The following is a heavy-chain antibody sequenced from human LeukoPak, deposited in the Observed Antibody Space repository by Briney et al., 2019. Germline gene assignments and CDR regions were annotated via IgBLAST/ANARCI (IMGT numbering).Heavy chain of an antibody. CDR2: IYPGDSDT. CDR3: ARRRYDILTAVFDY. J-gene: IGHJ4*02. Sequence: GESLKISCKASGYSFTTYWIGWVRQMPGKGLEWMGNIYPGDSDTRYSPSFQGQVTVSADKSISTAYLQWSSLKASDTAMYYCARRRYDILTAVFDYWGQGTLVTVSS. D-gene: IGHD3-9*01. V-gene: IGHV5-51*01. CDR1: GYSFTTYW.